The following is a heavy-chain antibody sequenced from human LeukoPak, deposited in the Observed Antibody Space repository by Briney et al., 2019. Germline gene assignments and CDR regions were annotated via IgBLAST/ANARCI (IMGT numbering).Heavy chain of an antibody. V-gene: IGHV3-23*01. Sequence: PGGSLRLSCAASGFTFSSYAMSWVRQAPGKGLEWVSAISGSGGSTYYADSVKGRFTVSRDNSENTLFLQMNSLRAEDTAIYYCAKDTDVVVPEYFQYWGQGTLVTVSS. CDR2: ISGSGGST. D-gene: IGHD2-15*01. CDR3: AKDTDVVVPEYFQY. CDR1: GFTFSSYA. J-gene: IGHJ1*01.